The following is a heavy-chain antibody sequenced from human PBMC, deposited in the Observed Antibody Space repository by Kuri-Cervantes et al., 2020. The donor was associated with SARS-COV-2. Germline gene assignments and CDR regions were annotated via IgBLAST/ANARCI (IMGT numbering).Heavy chain of an antibody. CDR2: IRYDGSNK. J-gene: IGHJ4*02. V-gene: IGHV3-30*02. CDR1: GFTFSSYG. D-gene: IGHD1-26*01. Sequence: GESLKISCAASGFTFSSYGMYWVRQAPGKGLEWVAFIRYDGSNKYYADSVKGRFTISRDNSKSTLYLQMNSLRAEDTAVYYCARGIVGATGEYYFDYWGQGTLVTVSS. CDR3: ARGIVGATGEYYFDY.